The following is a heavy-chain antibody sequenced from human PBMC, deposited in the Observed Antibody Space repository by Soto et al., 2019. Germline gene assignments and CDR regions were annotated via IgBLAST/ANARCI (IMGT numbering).Heavy chain of an antibody. V-gene: IGHV3-23*01. Sequence: GGSQSLSCAASGLSFRIYSMSWVRQAPGKGLEWVSTIRKDSESTYYADSVRGRFTISRDNSMNTLYLQMNSLRAEDTAVYYCARENCSGGSCYPYFDYWGQGTLVTVSS. CDR2: IRKDSEST. D-gene: IGHD2-15*01. CDR3: ARENCSGGSCYPYFDY. J-gene: IGHJ4*02. CDR1: GLSFRIYS.